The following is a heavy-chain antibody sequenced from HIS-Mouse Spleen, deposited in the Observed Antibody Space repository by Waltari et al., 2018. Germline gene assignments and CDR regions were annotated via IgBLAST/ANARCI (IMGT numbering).Heavy chain of an antibody. Sequence: EVQLLESGGGLVQPGGSLTLSCAASGFTRRRSAMTWVRQAPGTGLEWVSAISGSGGSTYYADSVKGRFTISRDNSKNTLYLQMNSLRAEDTAVYYCAKAPLEQLVFDYWGQGTLVTVSS. CDR3: AKAPLEQLVFDY. CDR1: GFTRRRSA. J-gene: IGHJ4*02. V-gene: IGHV3-23*01. CDR2: ISGSGGST. D-gene: IGHD6-6*01.